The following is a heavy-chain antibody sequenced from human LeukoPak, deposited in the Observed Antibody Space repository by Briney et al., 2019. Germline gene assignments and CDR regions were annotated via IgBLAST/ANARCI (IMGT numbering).Heavy chain of an antibody. CDR3: ARDNVRWQHRTAFDI. J-gene: IGHJ3*02. CDR2: IYYSGST. V-gene: IGHV4-59*01. Sequence: ETLSLTCTVSGGSISSYHWSWIRQPPGKGLEWIGYIYYSGSTNYNPSLKSRVTISVDTSKNQFSLKVSSVTAADTAVYYCARDNVRWQHRTAFDIWGQGTMVTVSS. CDR1: GGSISSYH. D-gene: IGHD4-23*01.